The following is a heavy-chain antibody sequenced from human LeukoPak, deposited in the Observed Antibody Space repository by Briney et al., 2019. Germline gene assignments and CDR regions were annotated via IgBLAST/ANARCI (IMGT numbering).Heavy chain of an antibody. CDR2: IKEDGGET. Sequence: GGPLRLSCVASGFVFSNYWMGWVRQAPGKGLEWVANIKEDGGETYYVDSVKGRFTISRDNAKNSLDLQMNSLRDEDTAVYYCARRKEVQTTFDYWGQGTLVTVSS. D-gene: IGHD4/OR15-4a*01. V-gene: IGHV3-7*01. J-gene: IGHJ4*02. CDR3: ARRKEVQTTFDY. CDR1: GFVFSNYW.